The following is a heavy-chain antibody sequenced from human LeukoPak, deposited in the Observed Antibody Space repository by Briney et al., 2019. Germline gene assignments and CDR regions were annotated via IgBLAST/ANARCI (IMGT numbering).Heavy chain of an antibody. CDR3: ARVPRVGIAVAGTVDY. CDR1: GGTFSRYA. Sequence: SVKVSCKASGGTFSRYAISWVRQAPGQGLEWMGGISPIFGTVNYAQKFQGRVTITADESTSTAYMEVSSLRSEDTAVYYCARVPRVGIAVAGTVDYWGQGTLVTVSS. D-gene: IGHD6-19*01. V-gene: IGHV1-69*13. J-gene: IGHJ4*02. CDR2: ISPIFGTV.